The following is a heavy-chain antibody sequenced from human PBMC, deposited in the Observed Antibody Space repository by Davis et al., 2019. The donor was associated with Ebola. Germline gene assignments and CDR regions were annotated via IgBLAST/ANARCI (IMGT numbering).Heavy chain of an antibody. CDR1: GGSISSYY. J-gene: IGHJ6*02. D-gene: IGHD2-8*01. Sequence: SETLSLTCTVSGGSISSYYWSWIRQPPGKGLEWIGEINHSGSTNYNPSLKSRVTISVDTSKNQFSLKLSSVTAADTAVYYCARGRTEDIVLMVYASYGMDVWGQGTTVTVSS. CDR3: ARGRTEDIVLMVYASYGMDV. V-gene: IGHV4-34*01. CDR2: INHSGST.